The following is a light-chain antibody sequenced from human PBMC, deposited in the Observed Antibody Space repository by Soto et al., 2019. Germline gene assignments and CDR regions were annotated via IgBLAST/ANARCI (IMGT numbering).Light chain of an antibody. CDR3: LQDYSYPLT. CDR1: QGIKND. CDR2: GAS. Sequence: AIQMTQSPSSLSACVGDRVTITCRASQGIKNDLGWYQQKPGKAPKLLISGASSLQSGVPSRFSGGGSGTDFTLTISSLQPEDFATYYCLQDYSYPLTFGPGTKVDIK. V-gene: IGKV1-6*01. J-gene: IGKJ3*01.